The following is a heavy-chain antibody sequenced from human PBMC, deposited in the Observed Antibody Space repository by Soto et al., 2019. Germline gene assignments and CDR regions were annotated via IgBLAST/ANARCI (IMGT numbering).Heavy chain of an antibody. Sequence: QVTLKESGPVLVKPTENLTLTCTVSGFSLSNAMVGVSWIRQSPGKALEWLAHILSSGEKSYSPSLKSRVTFSKDTSRSQVVLTMTRMDPVDTATYYCARISQYAYDFDYWGQGTLVTVSS. D-gene: IGHD2-2*01. CDR1: GFSLSNAMVG. CDR2: ILSSGEK. CDR3: ARISQYAYDFDY. V-gene: IGHV2-26*01. J-gene: IGHJ4*02.